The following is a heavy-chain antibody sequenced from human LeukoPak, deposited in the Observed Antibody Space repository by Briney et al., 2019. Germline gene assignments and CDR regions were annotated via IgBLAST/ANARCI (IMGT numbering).Heavy chain of an antibody. CDR3: TRRLDD. CDR1: GFSFNSDW. CDR2: IKHDESEK. D-gene: IGHD3-16*01. Sequence: QAGGSLRLSCAASGFSFNSDWMDWVRQAPGKGLEWVANIKHDESEKNYLDSVKGRFTISRDNAQNSLYLQMNGLRVEDTAVYYCTRRLDDWGRGTLVTVSS. J-gene: IGHJ4*02. V-gene: IGHV3-7*01.